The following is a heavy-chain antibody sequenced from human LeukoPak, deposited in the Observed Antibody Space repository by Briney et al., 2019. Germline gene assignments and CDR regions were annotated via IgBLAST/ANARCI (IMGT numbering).Heavy chain of an antibody. D-gene: IGHD6-6*01. J-gene: IGHJ4*02. CDR2: INPNRRGT. Sequence: GASVKVSCKTSGYTFTHYYMHRVRQAPGQRLEWMEWINPNRRGTNNAQKCQGRVTMTRDTPISTDYMELSTLRSDDTAVYYCARELYKRRFRAAQGYWGQGTLVTVSS. CDR3: ARELYKRRFRAAQGY. CDR1: GYTFTHYY. V-gene: IGHV1-2*02.